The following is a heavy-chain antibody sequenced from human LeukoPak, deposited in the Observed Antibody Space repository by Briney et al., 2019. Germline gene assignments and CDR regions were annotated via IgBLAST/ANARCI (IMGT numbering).Heavy chain of an antibody. V-gene: IGHV5-51*01. Sequence: GESPKISCKGSGYSFTSYWIGWVRQMPGKGLEWMGIIYPGDSDTRYSPSFQGQVTISADKSITTAYLQWSSLKASDTAMYYCARRYCSSSACYGDYWGQGTLVTVSS. CDR3: ARRYCSSSACYGDY. J-gene: IGHJ4*02. D-gene: IGHD2-2*01. CDR2: IYPGDSDT. CDR1: GYSFTSYW.